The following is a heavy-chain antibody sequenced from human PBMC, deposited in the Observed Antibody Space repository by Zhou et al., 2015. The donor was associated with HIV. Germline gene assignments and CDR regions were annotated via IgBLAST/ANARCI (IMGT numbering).Heavy chain of an antibody. Sequence: QVQLVQSGAELKKPGASVKVSCKASGYTFTTYDINWVRQAPGQGLEWMGGITPILGTTKYAQKFQGRVTITADESTSTAYMELSSLRSEDTAVYYCARTSLVVVTANYFDYWGQGTLVTVSS. V-gene: IGHV1-69*01. CDR2: ITPILGTT. D-gene: IGHD2-21*02. CDR1: GYTFTTYD. CDR3: ARTSLVVVTANYFDY. J-gene: IGHJ4*02.